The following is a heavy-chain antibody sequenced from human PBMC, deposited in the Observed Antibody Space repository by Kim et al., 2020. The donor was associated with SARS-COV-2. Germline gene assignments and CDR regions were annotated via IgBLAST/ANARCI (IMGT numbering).Heavy chain of an antibody. V-gene: IGHV3-48*03. CDR1: GFTFSSYD. D-gene: IGHD6-6*01. CDR2: ISSSGTTI. Sequence: GGSLRLSCAASGFTFSSYDMNWVRQAPGKGLEWVSYISSSGTTIYYADSVKGRFTISRDNAKNSLYLQMNSLRAEDTAVYYCASRAASIATRPFDYWGQGTLVTVSS. J-gene: IGHJ4*02. CDR3: ASRAASIATRPFDY.